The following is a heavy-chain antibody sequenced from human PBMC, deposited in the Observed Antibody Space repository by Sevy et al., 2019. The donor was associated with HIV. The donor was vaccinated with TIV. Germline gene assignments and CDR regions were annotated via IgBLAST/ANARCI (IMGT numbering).Heavy chain of an antibody. CDR1: GGTFSTYG. V-gene: IGHV1-69*05. CDR2: IIPILGTV. Sequence: ASVKVSCKASGGTFSTYGISWVRQAPGQGPEWMGGIIPILGTVNYAQKFQGRVTITRDESTKTAYMELSSLRSEDTAVYYCARGGGNGWYYFDYWGQETLVTVSS. D-gene: IGHD6-19*01. J-gene: IGHJ4*02. CDR3: ARGGGNGWYYFDY.